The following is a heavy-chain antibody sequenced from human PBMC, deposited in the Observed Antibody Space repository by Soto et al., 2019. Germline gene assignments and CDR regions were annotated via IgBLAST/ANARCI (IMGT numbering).Heavy chain of an antibody. Sequence: GGSLRLSCAASGFTFSSYSMNWVRQAPGKGLEWVSSISSSSSYIYYADSVKGRFTISRDNAKNSLYLQMNSLRAEDTAVYYCARDGDGIAAMSYYFDYWGQGTLVTVSS. V-gene: IGHV3-21*01. CDR3: ARDGDGIAAMSYYFDY. CDR1: GFTFSSYS. D-gene: IGHD6-13*01. J-gene: IGHJ4*02. CDR2: ISSSSSYI.